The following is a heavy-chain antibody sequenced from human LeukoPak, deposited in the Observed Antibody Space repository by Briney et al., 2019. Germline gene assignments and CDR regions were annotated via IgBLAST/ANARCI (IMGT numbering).Heavy chain of an antibody. CDR2: INPSGGTT. CDR3: ARAQNMVSALDY. D-gene: IGHD2-8*01. Sequence: ASVKVSCKSSAYTFTSSYMRWVRQAPGQGLEWMGIINPSGGTTSYAQKFQGRVTITRDTSTGTVYMDLSSLKSEDTAVYFCARAQNMVSALDYWGQGTLVTVSS. J-gene: IGHJ4*02. V-gene: IGHV1-46*01. CDR1: AYTFTSSY.